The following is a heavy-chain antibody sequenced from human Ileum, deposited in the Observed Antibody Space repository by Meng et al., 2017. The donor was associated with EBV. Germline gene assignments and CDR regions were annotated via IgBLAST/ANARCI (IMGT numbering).Heavy chain of an antibody. Sequence: QLLLQASGPGLVKPSGTLSLTCSVSGGSISSSNYCWGWIRQPPGKGLEWIQSICYTDYTYYNPSLKSRVTISADKSKNQFSLRLNSLTAADTAVYYCAMGPDYAKTGYWGQGTLVTVSS. CDR3: AMGPDYAKTGY. CDR2: ICYTDYT. V-gene: IGHV4-39*01. CDR1: GGSISSSNYC. J-gene: IGHJ4*02. D-gene: IGHD4-17*01.